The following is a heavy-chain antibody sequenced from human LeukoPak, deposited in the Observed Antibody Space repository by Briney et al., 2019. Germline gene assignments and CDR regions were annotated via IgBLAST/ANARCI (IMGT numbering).Heavy chain of an antibody. D-gene: IGHD6-13*01. J-gene: IGHJ4*02. V-gene: IGHV1-18*01. CDR1: RYVFSNYG. Sequence: PGASVKVSCTASRYVFSNYGISWVRQAPGQGLEWMGWISAYNGNTNYAQKLQGRVTMTTDTSTSTAYMELRSLRSDDTAVYYCARDRIAAPIDYWGQGTLVTVSS. CDR2: ISAYNGNT. CDR3: ARDRIAAPIDY.